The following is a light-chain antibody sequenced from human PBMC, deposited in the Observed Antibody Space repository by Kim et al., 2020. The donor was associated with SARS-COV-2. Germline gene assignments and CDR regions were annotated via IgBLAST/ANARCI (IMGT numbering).Light chain of an antibody. CDR1: KY. J-gene: IGLJ2*01. CDR2: QDS. Sequence: KYACWYQQKPGQSPVLVIYQDSKRPSGIPERFSGSNSGNTATLTISGTQAMDEADYYCQAWDSSTADVVFGGGTQLTVL. V-gene: IGLV3-1*01. CDR3: QAWDSSTADVV.